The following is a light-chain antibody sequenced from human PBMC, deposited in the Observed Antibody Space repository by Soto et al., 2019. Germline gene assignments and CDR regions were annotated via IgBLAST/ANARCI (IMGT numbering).Light chain of an antibody. CDR1: QSVVGSS. J-gene: IGKJ2*01. Sequence: EIVLTQSPGTLSLSPGERATLACRASQSVVGSSLAWYQQSPGQAPRLLIYDISSRTTGIPDRFSGSGSGTDFTLTISRLEPEDFAVYYCQHLGSSPHTFGQGTKLEIK. CDR3: QHLGSSPHT. CDR2: DIS. V-gene: IGKV3-20*01.